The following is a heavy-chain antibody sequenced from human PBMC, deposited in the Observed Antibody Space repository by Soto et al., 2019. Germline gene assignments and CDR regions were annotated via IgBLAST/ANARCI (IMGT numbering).Heavy chain of an antibody. V-gene: IGHV3-30-3*01. Sequence: QVQVVESGGGVVQPGMSLRLSCAVSGITFSSYALHWVRQVPGKGLEWVAIVSYDGSYISYTDSVRGRFTISRDNSKTTLYLQMNSLRPDDTAVYYWARDRYSSGWGDAFDIWGQGTMVTVSS. CDR2: VSYDGSYI. CDR1: GITFSSYA. CDR3: ARDRYSSGWGDAFDI. D-gene: IGHD6-19*01. J-gene: IGHJ3*02.